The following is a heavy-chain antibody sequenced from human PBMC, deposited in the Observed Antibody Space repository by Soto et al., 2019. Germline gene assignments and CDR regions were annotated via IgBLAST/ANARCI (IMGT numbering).Heavy chain of an antibody. CDR3: ASLNSGFLEWLPPTDNMDV. J-gene: IGHJ6*03. CDR1: GFTFSSYS. D-gene: IGHD3-3*01. CDR2: ISSSSSYI. Sequence: GGSLRLSCAASGFTFSSYSMNWVRQAPGKGLEWVSSISSSSSYIYYADSVKGRFTISRDNAKNSLYLQMNSLRAEDTAVYYCASLNSGFLEWLPPTDNMDVWGKGTTVTVSS. V-gene: IGHV3-21*01.